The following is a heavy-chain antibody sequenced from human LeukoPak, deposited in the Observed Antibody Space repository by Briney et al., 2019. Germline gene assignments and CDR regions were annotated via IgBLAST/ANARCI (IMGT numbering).Heavy chain of an antibody. V-gene: IGHV1-8*01. CDR3: ARAIKSPIVVVPAAMLGSRSGWSRNWFDP. CDR2: MNPNSGNT. J-gene: IGHJ5*02. CDR1: GYTFTSYD. D-gene: IGHD2-2*01. Sequence: ASVKVSCKASGYTFTSYDINWVRQATGQGLEWMGWMNPNSGNTGYAQKFQGRVTMTRNTSISTAYMELSSLRSEDTAVYYCARAIKSPIVVVPAAMLGSRSGWSRNWFDPWGQGTLVTVSS.